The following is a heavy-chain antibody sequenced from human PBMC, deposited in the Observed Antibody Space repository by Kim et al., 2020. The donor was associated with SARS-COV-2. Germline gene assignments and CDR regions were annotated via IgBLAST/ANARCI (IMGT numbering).Heavy chain of an antibody. CDR3: ARDGDYGDFIPFDY. CDR2: IIPIFGTA. CDR1: GGTFSSYA. D-gene: IGHD4-17*01. Sequence: SVKVSCKASGGTFSSYAISWVRQAPGQGLEWMGGIIPIFGTANYAQKFQGRVTITADESTSTAYMELSSLRSEDTAVYYCARDGDYGDFIPFDYWGQGTLVTVSS. J-gene: IGHJ4*02. V-gene: IGHV1-69*13.